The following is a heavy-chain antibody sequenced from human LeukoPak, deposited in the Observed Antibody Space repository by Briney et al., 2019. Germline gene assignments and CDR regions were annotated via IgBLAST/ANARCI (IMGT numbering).Heavy chain of an antibody. D-gene: IGHD3-10*01. V-gene: IGHV4-4*07. J-gene: IGHJ3*02. CDR3: AREEKGWFGAHAFDI. CDR1: GGSISSYY. Sequence: SETLSLTCTVSGGSISSYYWSWIRQPAGKGLEWIGRIYTSGSTNYSPSLKSRVTMSVDTSKNQFSLKLSSVTAADTAVYYCAREEKGWFGAHAFDIWGQGTMVTVSS. CDR2: IYTSGST.